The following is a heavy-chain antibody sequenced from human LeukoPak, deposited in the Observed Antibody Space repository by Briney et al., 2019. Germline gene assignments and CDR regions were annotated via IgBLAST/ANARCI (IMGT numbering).Heavy chain of an antibody. CDR3: AKGSSGYFFDL. CDR1: GFIFNNYG. D-gene: IGHD3-22*01. V-gene: IGHV3-23*01. J-gene: IGHJ4*01. CDR2: ISNDGGGT. Sequence: GGSLRLSCAASGFIFNNYGLVWVRQAPGKGLEWVSAISNDGGGTTYADFVKGQFSVSRDNSKNALFLQMNSLRAEDTALYYCAKGSSGYFFDLWGQGTLVTVSS.